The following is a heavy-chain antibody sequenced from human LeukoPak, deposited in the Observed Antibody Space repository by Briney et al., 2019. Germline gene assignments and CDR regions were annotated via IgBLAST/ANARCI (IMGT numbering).Heavy chain of an antibody. CDR1: GGSISSYY. Sequence: SETLSLTCTVSGGSISSYYWSWIRQPAGKGLEWIGRIYTSGSTNYNPSLKSRVTMSVDTSKNQFSLKLSSVTAADTAVYYCARVNYDYVWGSYRYYYYYYMDVWGKGTTVTVSS. D-gene: IGHD3-16*02. CDR3: ARVNYDYVWGSYRYYYYYYMDV. J-gene: IGHJ6*03. V-gene: IGHV4-4*07. CDR2: IYTSGST.